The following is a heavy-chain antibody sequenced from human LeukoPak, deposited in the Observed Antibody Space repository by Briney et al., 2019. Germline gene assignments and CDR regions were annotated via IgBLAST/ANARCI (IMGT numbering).Heavy chain of an antibody. D-gene: IGHD3-22*01. CDR1: GFTFSSYG. J-gene: IGHJ4*02. CDR2: IRFDGTNK. CDR3: AKAMYYYDSSGRDY. Sequence: GGSLRLSCAASGFTFSSYGMHWVRQAPGKGLEWVSFIRFDGTNKYYADSVKGRFTISRDNSKNTLYLQMNSLRAEDTAVYYCAKAMYYYDSSGRDYWGQGTLVTVSS. V-gene: IGHV3-30*02.